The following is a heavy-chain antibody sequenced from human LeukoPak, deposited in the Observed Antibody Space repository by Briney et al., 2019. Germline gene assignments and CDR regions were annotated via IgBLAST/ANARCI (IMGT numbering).Heavy chain of an antibody. D-gene: IGHD3-3*01. V-gene: IGHV3-23*01. J-gene: IGHJ2*01. CDR1: GFTFSNYN. Sequence: PGGSLRLSCAASGFTFSNYNMSWVRQAPGKGLEWVSAISGSGGSTYYADSVKGRFTISRDNSKNTLYLQMNSLRAEDTAVYYCAKDLVLRFLEWEYNDWYFDLWGRGTLVTVSS. CDR2: ISGSGGST. CDR3: AKDLVLRFLEWEYNDWYFDL.